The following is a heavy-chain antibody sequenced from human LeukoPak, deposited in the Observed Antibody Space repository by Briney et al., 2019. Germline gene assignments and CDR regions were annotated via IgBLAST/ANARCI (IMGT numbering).Heavy chain of an antibody. CDR3: ARSRLRRFDP. CDR2: IYYSGST. CDR1: GGSISSSSYY. Sequence: SETLSLTCTVSGGSISSSSYYWGWIRQPAGKGLEWIGSIYYSGSTYYNPSLKSRVTISVDTSKNQFSLKLSSVTAADTAVYYCARSRLRRFDPWGQGTLVTVSS. J-gene: IGHJ5*02. V-gene: IGHV4-39*01. D-gene: IGHD3-16*01.